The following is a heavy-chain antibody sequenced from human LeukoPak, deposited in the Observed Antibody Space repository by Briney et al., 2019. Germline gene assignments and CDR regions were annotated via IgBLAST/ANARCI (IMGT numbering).Heavy chain of an antibody. J-gene: IGHJ4*02. D-gene: IGHD6-19*01. CDR2: INTYNGNT. V-gene: IGHV1-18*01. Sequence: ASVKVSCKASGYIFTSYGINWVRQAPGQGLEWMGWINTYNGNTNYAQKLRGRVTMTTDASTSTAYMELRSLRSDDTAVYYCAKDPHEFSSGWSHFDYWGQGTLVTVSS. CDR1: GYIFTSYG. CDR3: AKDPHEFSSGWSHFDY.